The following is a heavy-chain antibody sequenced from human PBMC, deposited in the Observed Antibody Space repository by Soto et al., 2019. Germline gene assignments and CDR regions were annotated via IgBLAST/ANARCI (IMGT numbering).Heavy chain of an antibody. V-gene: IGHV4-61*01. CDR2: IYYSGST. CDR3: ASMGYHYGSGSYTIDY. D-gene: IGHD3-10*01. J-gene: IGHJ4*02. CDR1: GGSVSSGSYY. Sequence: SETLSLTCTVSGGSVSSGSYYWSWIRQPPGKGLEWIGYIYYSGSTHYNPSLKSRVTISLDTSKNQFSLNLRSVTAADTAVYYCASMGYHYGSGSYTIDYWGQGTLVTVSS.